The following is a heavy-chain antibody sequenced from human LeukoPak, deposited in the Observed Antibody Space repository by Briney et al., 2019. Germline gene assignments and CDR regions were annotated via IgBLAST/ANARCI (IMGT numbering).Heavy chain of an antibody. CDR3: ASSAHYYDSSGYYWSDAFDI. Sequence: GESLKISCKGSGYSFTSYWIGWVRQMPGKGLEWMGIIYPGDSDTRYSPSFQGQVTISADKSISTAYLQWSSLKASDTAMYYCASSAHYYDSSGYYWSDAFDIWGQGTMVTVSS. CDR1: GYSFTSYW. D-gene: IGHD3-22*01. J-gene: IGHJ3*02. V-gene: IGHV5-51*01. CDR2: IYPGDSDT.